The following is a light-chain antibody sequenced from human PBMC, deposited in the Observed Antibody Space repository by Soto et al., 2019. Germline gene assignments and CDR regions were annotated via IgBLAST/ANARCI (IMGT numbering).Light chain of an antibody. Sequence: DIVMTQSPLSLPVTPGEPASISCRSSESLLHSNGYNYLDWYVQKPGQSPQLLIYLGSTRASGVPDRFSGSGSGTDFTLKISRVEAEDVGVYYCMQPLQTLHTLGQGTKLEMK. CDR2: LGS. V-gene: IGKV2-28*01. J-gene: IGKJ2*01. CDR3: MQPLQTLHT. CDR1: ESLLHSNGYNY.